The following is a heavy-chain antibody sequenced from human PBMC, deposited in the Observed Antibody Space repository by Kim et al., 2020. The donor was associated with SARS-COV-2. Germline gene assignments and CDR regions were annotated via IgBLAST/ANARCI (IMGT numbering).Heavy chain of an antibody. J-gene: IGHJ4*02. V-gene: IGHV4-31*02. CDR3: ARTHYDSSGYFVDY. Sequence: NPSLKSRVTISVDTSKNQFSLKLSSVTAADTAVYYCARTHYDSSGYFVDYWGQGTLVTVSS. D-gene: IGHD3-22*01.